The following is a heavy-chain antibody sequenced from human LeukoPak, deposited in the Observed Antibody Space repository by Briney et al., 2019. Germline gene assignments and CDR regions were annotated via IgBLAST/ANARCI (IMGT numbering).Heavy chain of an antibody. J-gene: IGHJ3*01. V-gene: IGHV3-23*01. CDR1: GFTFSSYA. D-gene: IGHD1-26*01. Sequence: GGSLRLSCAASGFTFSSYAMSWVRQAPGKGLEWVSGISVSGDTTYYADSVKGRFTISRDNSKKSLYLQMNSLRVEDTAVYYCAKVQSDIVGAVFFAFDVWGQGTMVSVSS. CDR3: AKVQSDIVGAVFFAFDV. CDR2: ISVSGDTT.